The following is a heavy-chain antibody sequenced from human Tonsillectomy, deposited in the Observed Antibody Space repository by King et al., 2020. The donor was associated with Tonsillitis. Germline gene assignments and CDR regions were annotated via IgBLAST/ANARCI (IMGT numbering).Heavy chain of an antibody. Sequence: VQLVESGGDLVQPGGSLRLSCAASGFTFNTYSMSWVLQAPGKGLEWVSAIIGSGGTTYYTESVEGRFSISRDNSKNSLFLQMNSLRAGAKAVYYCAEASLRGSGSYQAKYYYYMDVWGKGTTVTVSS. CDR2: IIGSGGTT. CDR1: GFTFNTYS. J-gene: IGHJ6*03. CDR3: AEASLRGSGSYQAKYYYYMDV. V-gene: IGHV3-23*04. D-gene: IGHD3-10*01.